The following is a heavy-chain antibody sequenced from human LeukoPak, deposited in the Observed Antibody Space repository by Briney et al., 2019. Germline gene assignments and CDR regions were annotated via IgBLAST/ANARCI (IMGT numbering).Heavy chain of an antibody. CDR1: GFTFSDYW. V-gene: IGHV3-74*01. Sequence: GGSLRLSCVATGFTFSDYWMHWVRQAPGKGLVWVSRINSDGSSTTYADSVKGRFTISRDNAKNTLYLQMNSLRAEDTAVYYCAKGGSSTMVRGVIGYMDVWGKGTTVTISS. J-gene: IGHJ6*03. CDR2: INSDGSST. D-gene: IGHD3-10*01. CDR3: AKGGSSTMVRGVIGYMDV.